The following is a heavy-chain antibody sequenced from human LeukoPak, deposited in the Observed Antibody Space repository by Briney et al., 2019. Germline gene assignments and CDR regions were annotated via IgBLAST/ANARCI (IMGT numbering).Heavy chain of an antibody. V-gene: IGHV3-30-3*01. D-gene: IGHD6-13*01. CDR1: GFTFSSYA. J-gene: IGHJ4*02. Sequence: GGSLRLSCAASGFTFSSYAMHRVRQAPGKGLEWVAVISYDGSNKYYADSVKGRFTISRDNSKNTLYLQMNSLRAEDTAVYYCAREDSSTFDYWGQGTLVTVSS. CDR3: AREDSSTFDY. CDR2: ISYDGSNK.